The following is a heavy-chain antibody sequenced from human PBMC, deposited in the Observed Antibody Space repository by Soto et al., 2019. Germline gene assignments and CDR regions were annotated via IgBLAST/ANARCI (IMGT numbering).Heavy chain of an antibody. CDR3: ARSARVIQWLLAGIVY. J-gene: IGHJ4*02. CDR2: SNAGNGNT. CDR1: GYTFTSYA. D-gene: IGHD6-19*01. Sequence: ASAKVSCKASGYTFTSYAMPWVRPAPGQRLEWMGWSNAGNGNTKYSQKFPGRVTITRDTSASTAYMELSSLRSEDTAVYCCARSARVIQWLLAGIVYWGEGTLVT. V-gene: IGHV1-3*01.